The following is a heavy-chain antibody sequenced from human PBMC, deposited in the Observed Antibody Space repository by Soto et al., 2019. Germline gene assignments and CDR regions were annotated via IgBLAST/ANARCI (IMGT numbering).Heavy chain of an antibody. CDR1: GFTFISHG. J-gene: IGHJ4*02. CDR3: ARAPDYGGNYFDY. D-gene: IGHD4-17*01. V-gene: IGHV3-33*01. CDR2: IWYDGSNK. Sequence: QVQSVESGGGAVQPGRSLRLSCAASGFTFISHGMHWVRQAPGKGLEWVAVIWYDGSNKYYGDSVKGRFTISRDNSKNTVYLQMNSLRGEDTAVYYCARAPDYGGNYFDYWGQGTLVTVSS.